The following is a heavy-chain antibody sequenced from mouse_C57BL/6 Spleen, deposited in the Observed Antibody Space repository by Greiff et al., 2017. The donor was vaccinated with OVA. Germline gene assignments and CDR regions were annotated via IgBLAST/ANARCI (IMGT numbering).Heavy chain of an antibody. Sequence: VQLQQSGAELVRPGTSVKVSCKASGYAFTNYWIEWVKQRPGQGLEWIGVINPGSGGTNYNEKFTGKATLTADKSSSTAYLQISSLTSEGSAVYVCAGERGTTFYAVDYWGQGTSVTVSS. D-gene: IGHD5-5*01. J-gene: IGHJ4*01. CDR3: AGERGTTFYAVDY. V-gene: IGHV1-54*01. CDR2: INPGSGGT. CDR1: GYAFTNYW.